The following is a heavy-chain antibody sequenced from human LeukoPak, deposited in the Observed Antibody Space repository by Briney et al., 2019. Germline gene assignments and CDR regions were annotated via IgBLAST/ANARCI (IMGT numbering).Heavy chain of an antibody. V-gene: IGHV3-74*01. CDR2: INRDGSTT. CDR3: ARGGDYFDSSAYFWRPAEIDY. D-gene: IGHD3-22*01. J-gene: IGHJ4*02. Sequence: GGALTLSCAASGFTFSGYWMHWVRQAPGKGLVWVSRINRDGSTTTYADSVKGRLTVPRDNAKNTLNLQMNSLRAEDTAVYYCARGGDYFDSSAYFWRPAEIDYWGQGTLVTVSS. CDR1: GFTFSGYW.